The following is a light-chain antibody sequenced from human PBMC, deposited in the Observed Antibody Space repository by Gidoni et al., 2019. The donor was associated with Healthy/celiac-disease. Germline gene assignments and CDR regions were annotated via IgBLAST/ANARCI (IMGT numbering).Light chain of an antibody. Sequence: QSALTQPASVSGSPGQSITISCTGTSSDVGGYNYVPWYQQHPGKAPKLMIYDVSNRPSGGSNRFSGSKSGNTASLTISGLQAEDEADYYCSSYTSSSTPYVFGTGTKVTVL. J-gene: IGLJ1*01. CDR1: SSDVGGYNY. CDR3: SSYTSSSTPYV. V-gene: IGLV2-14*01. CDR2: DVS.